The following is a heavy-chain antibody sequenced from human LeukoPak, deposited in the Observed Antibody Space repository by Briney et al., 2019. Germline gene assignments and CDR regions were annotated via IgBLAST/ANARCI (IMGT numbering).Heavy chain of an antibody. Sequence: ASVKVSCKASGYTFTSYDINWVRQATGQGLEWMGWMNPNSGNTGYAQKFQGRVTVTRNTSISTAYMELSSLRSEDTAVYYCARGFRITIFGVVIQDNWFDPWGQGTLVTVSS. J-gene: IGHJ5*02. D-gene: IGHD3-3*01. CDR2: MNPNSGNT. CDR1: GYTFTSYD. V-gene: IGHV1-8*01. CDR3: ARGFRITIFGVVIQDNWFDP.